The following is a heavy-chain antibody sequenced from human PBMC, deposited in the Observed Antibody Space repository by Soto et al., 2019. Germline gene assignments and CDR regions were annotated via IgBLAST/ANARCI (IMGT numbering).Heavy chain of an antibody. CDR3: AADDGDYRAFAY. CDR1: GGSISSGDYY. Sequence: SETLSLTCTVSGGSISSGDYYWSWIRQPPGKGLEWIGYIYYSGSTYYNPSLKSRVTISVDTSKNQFSLKLSSVTAADTAVYDCAADDGDYRAFAYWGQGTLVTVSS. CDR2: IYYSGST. V-gene: IGHV4-30-4*01. J-gene: IGHJ4*02. D-gene: IGHD4-17*01.